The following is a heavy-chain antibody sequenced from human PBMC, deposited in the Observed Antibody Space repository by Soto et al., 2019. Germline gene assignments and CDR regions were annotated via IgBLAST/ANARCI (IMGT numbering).Heavy chain of an antibody. CDR1: GYTFTDYY. D-gene: IGHD1-7*01. V-gene: IGHV1-2*02. J-gene: IGHJ6*02. Sequence: ASVKVSCKASGYTFTDYYMRWVRQAPGQGLEWMGWINPNSGGTNYAQKFQGRVTMTRDTSISTAYMELSRLRSDDTAVYYCARKLELRGSYYYYYDMDVWGQGTTVTVSS. CDR2: INPNSGGT. CDR3: ARKLELRGSYYYYYDMDV.